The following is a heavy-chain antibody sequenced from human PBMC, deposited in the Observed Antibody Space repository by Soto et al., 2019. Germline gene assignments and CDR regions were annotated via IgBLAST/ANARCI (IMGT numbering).Heavy chain of an antibody. CDR1: GYSISSGYY. D-gene: IGHD3-22*01. V-gene: IGHV4-38-2*01. CDR2: IYHGGST. J-gene: IGHJ5*02. Sequence: SETLSLTCAVSGYSISSGYYWGWLRQPPGKGLEWIGGIYHGGSTHYNPSLNSRVTLSIDMTNNHVSLILNSVTAADTAVYYCARVGPWVPYYYDSSPYTFENWFDPWGQGTLVTVSS. CDR3: ARVGPWVPYYYDSSPYTFENWFDP.